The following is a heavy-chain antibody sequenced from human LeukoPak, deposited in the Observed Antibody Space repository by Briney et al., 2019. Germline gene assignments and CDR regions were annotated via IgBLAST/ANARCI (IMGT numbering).Heavy chain of an antibody. Sequence: ASVKVSCKASVYTFTGYYIHWXXXXPGQGLEWMGWIYPNSGGTNYAQKFQGRVTXXXXTXISTAYMELSRLTSDDTAIYYCAKAIAAAHYDFWGQGTLVTVSS. J-gene: IGHJ4*02. D-gene: IGHD6-13*01. CDR3: AKAIAAAHYDF. CDR2: IYPNSGGT. CDR1: VYTFTGYY. V-gene: IGHV1-2*02.